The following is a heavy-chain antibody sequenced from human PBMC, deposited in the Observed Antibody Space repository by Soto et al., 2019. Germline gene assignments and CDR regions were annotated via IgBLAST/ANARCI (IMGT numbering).Heavy chain of an antibody. CDR1: EGSRSSSSYY. J-gene: IGHJ4*02. CDR2: IYYSGST. CDR3: ARSAVAGNTALDY. V-gene: IGHV4-39*01. D-gene: IGHD6-19*01. Sequence: SLTWTVAEGSRSSSSYYRGWIRQPPGKGLEWIGSIYYSGSTYYNPSLKSRVTISVDTSKNQFSLKLSSVTAADTAVYYCARSAVAGNTALDYWGQGTLVTVSS.